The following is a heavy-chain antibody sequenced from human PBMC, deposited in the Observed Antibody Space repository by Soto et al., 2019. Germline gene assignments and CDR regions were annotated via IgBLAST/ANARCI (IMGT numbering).Heavy chain of an antibody. CDR2: IYHSGST. D-gene: IGHD2-2*01. CDR3: ARVPDR. Sequence: GNPSETLSLTCAVSGGSISSGGYSWSWIRQPPGKGLEWIGYIYHSGSTYYNPSLKSRVTISVDRSKNQFSLKLSSVTAADTAVYYCARVPDRWGQGTLVTVSS. J-gene: IGHJ5*02. V-gene: IGHV4-30-2*01. CDR1: GGSISSGGYS.